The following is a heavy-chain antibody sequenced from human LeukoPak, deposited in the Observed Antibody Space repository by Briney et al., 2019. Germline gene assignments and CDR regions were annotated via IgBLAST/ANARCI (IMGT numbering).Heavy chain of an antibody. CDR3: ARVKGDYCVDY. CDR2: ISTSSSYT. V-gene: IGHV3-11*06. CDR1: GFTLSDDY. D-gene: IGHD4-17*01. Sequence: GGSLRLSCAASGFTLSDDYMSWIRQAPGKGLEWVSYISTSSSYTNYADSVKGRFTISRDNAKNSLYLQMNSLRAEDTAVYYCARVKGDYCVDYWGQGTVVTVSS. J-gene: IGHJ4*02.